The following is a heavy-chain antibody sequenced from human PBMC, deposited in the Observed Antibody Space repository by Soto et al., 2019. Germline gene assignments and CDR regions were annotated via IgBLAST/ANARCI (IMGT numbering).Heavy chain of an antibody. V-gene: IGHV2-26*01. J-gene: IGHJ4*02. Sequence: SGPTLVNPTETLTLTRTVSGFSLSNARMGVSWIRQPPGKALEWLAHIFSNDEKSYSTSLKSRLTISKATSKSQVVLTMTNMGPVDTATYYCARISCSSTSCYYNYFDYWGQGTLVTVSS. CDR3: ARISCSSTSCYYNYFDY. D-gene: IGHD2-2*01. CDR2: IFSNDEK. CDR1: GFSLSNARMG.